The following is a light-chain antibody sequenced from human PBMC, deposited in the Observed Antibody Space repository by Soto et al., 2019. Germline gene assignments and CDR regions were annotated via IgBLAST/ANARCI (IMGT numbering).Light chain of an antibody. CDR2: EVS. CDR1: SSDVGGYNY. J-gene: IGLJ2*01. Sequence: QSALTQPASVSGSPGQSITISCTGTSSDVGGYNYVSWYQQHPDKAPKLMIYEVSNRPSGVSNRFSGSKSGNTASLTISGLHAEDEADYYCSSYTSSSTPVFGGGTKVTVL. CDR3: SSYTSSSTPV. V-gene: IGLV2-14*01.